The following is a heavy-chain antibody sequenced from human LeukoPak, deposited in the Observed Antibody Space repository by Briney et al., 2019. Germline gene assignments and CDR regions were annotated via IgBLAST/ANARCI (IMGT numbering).Heavy chain of an antibody. CDR3: TRYNNDHFDY. Sequence: GGSLRLSCAGSGFTFGGYGMHWFRQTPGKGLEWVAVIAYDGSRAFYANSVKGRFTISRDNSKNTMSVQMDDLRAEDTAVYYCTRYNNDHFDYWGQGTLVTVSS. V-gene: IGHV3-33*01. CDR2: IAYDGSRA. D-gene: IGHD1-14*01. J-gene: IGHJ4*02. CDR1: GFTFGGYG.